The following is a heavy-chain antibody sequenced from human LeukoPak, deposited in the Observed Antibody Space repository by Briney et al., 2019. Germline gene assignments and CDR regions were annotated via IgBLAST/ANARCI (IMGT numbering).Heavy chain of an antibody. CDR3: AREISRFGI. V-gene: IGHV3-66*01. CDR1: GXTVSSNY. Sequence: GGSLRLSCAASGXTVSSNYMSWVRQAPGKGLEWVSSIYIGGSTYYADSVKGRFTISRDNPNNTLYLQMHSLRAEDTAVYYCAREISRFGIWGQGTLVTVSS. CDR2: IYIGGST. J-gene: IGHJ4*02. D-gene: IGHD3-16*01.